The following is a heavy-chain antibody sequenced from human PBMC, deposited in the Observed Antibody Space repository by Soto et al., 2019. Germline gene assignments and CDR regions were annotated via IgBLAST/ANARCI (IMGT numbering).Heavy chain of an antibody. D-gene: IGHD3-22*01. CDR1: GGSFSGYY. CDR2: INHSGST. Sequence: SQTLSLTCAVYGGSFSGYYWTWIRQPPGTGLEWIGEINHSGSTNYNPSLKSRVTISVDTSKNQFSLSSLRSEDTAVYYCARGPKSGNYFLSYFDYWGQGTLVNV. J-gene: IGHJ4*02. V-gene: IGHV4-34*01. CDR3: ARGPKSGNYFLSYFDY.